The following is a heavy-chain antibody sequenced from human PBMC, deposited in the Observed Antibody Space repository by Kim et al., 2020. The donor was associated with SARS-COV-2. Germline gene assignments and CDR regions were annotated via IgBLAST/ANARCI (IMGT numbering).Heavy chain of an antibody. V-gene: IGHV3-33*01. J-gene: IGHJ6*02. D-gene: IGHD4-4*01. CDR2: IRSDGYKK. Sequence: PGRGPEWVAVIRSDGYKKDYIDSVKGRFTISRDDSNKMLYLQMDSLRAEDTAVYYCARDTVSTVWKTPGPYFYYGFNVWGQGTMVTV. CDR3: ARDTVSTVWKTPGPYFYYGFNV.